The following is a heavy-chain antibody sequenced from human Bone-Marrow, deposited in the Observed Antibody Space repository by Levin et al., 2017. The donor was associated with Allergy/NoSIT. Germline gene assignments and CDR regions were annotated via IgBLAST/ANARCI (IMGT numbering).Heavy chain of an antibody. V-gene: IGHV2-70*01. CDR2: IDWDDDK. Sequence: VSGPTLVKPTQTLTLTCTFSGFSLSTSGMCVSWIRQPPGKALEWLALIDWDDDKYYSTSLKTRLTISKDTSKNQVVLTMTNMDPVDTATYYCARISGSGGSGSYYNDPFDYWGQGTLVTVSS. CDR1: GFSLSTSGMC. D-gene: IGHD3-10*01. J-gene: IGHJ4*02. CDR3: ARISGSGGSGSYYNDPFDY.